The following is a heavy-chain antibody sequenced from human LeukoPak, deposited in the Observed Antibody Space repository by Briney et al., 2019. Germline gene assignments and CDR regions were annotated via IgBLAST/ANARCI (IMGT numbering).Heavy chain of an antibody. D-gene: IGHD3-10*01. J-gene: IGHJ4*02. CDR1: GFTLSTYA. Sequence: GGSLRLSCAASGFTLSTYAMSWVRQAPGKGLEWVSGISGSGGSTYYADSVKGRFTISRDNSKNTLYLQMNSLRVEDTAVYYCAKDPLVRGVTYDYWGQGTLVTVSS. CDR2: ISGSGGST. CDR3: AKDPLVRGVTYDY. V-gene: IGHV3-23*01.